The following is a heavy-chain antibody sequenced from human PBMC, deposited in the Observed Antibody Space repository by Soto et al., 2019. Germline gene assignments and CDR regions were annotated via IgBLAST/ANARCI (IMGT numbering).Heavy chain of an antibody. V-gene: IGHV4-59*01. CDR2: IYYSGST. Sequence: SETLSLTCTVSGVSISSYYWSWIRQPPGKGLEWIGYIYYSGSTNYNPSLKSRVTISVDTSKNQFSLKLSSVTAADTAVYYCARDEPKGTTRWGQGTLVTVSS. CDR1: GVSISSYY. D-gene: IGHD4-4*01. CDR3: ARDEPKGTTR. J-gene: IGHJ4*02.